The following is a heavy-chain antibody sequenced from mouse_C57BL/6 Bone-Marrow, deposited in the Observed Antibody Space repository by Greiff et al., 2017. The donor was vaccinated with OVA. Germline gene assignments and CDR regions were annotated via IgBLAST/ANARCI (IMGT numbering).Heavy chain of an antibody. Sequence: DVMLVESGGGLVQPGGSLKLSCAASGFTFSDYYMYWVRQTPEKRLEWVAYISNGGGSTYYPDTVKGRFTISRDNAKNTLYLQMSRLKSEDTAMYYCARLGYYGSFYAMDYWGQGTSVTVSS. CDR2: ISNGGGST. CDR3: ARLGYYGSFYAMDY. D-gene: IGHD1-1*01. V-gene: IGHV5-12*01. J-gene: IGHJ4*01. CDR1: GFTFSDYY.